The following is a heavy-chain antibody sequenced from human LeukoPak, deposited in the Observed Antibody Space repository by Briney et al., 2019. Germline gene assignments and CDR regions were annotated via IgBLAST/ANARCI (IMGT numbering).Heavy chain of an antibody. CDR3: ARGGGLDV. Sequence: GGSLRLSCTASGFTFNTYWMNWARQAPGKGLEWVASINPSESVKYYVNSVKGRFTISRDNAKDSLYLQMSNLRAEDTAVYFCARGGGLDVWGQGATVTVSS. D-gene: IGHD3-16*01. J-gene: IGHJ6*02. CDR1: GFTFNTYW. V-gene: IGHV3-7*03. CDR2: INPSESVK.